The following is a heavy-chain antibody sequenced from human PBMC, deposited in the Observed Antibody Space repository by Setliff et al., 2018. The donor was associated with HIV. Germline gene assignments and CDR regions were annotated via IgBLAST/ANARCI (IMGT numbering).Heavy chain of an antibody. D-gene: IGHD3-22*01. CDR3: ARRHFYDSSGQVWAFDI. Sequence: SVKVSCKASGGTFSTSAISWMRQAPGQGLEWMGGIIPFFGSANYAQKIQGRLTITADASSSTAYMDLSSLTSEDTAVYYCARRHFYDSSGQVWAFDIWGQGTMVTVSS. CDR1: GGTFSTSA. CDR2: IIPFFGSA. J-gene: IGHJ3*02. V-gene: IGHV1-69*13.